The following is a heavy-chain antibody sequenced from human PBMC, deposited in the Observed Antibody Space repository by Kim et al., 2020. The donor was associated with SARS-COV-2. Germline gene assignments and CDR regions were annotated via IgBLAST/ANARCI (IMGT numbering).Heavy chain of an antibody. CDR3: ARERVGATPSGLYYYGMDV. J-gene: IGHJ6*02. D-gene: IGHD1-26*01. Sequence: GGSLRLSCAASGFTVSSNYMSWVRQAPGKGLEWVSVIYSGGSTYYADSVKGRFTISRDNSKNTLYLQMNSLRAEDTAVYYCARERVGATPSGLYYYGMDVWGQGTTVTVSS. V-gene: IGHV3-53*01. CDR2: IYSGGST. CDR1: GFTVSSNY.